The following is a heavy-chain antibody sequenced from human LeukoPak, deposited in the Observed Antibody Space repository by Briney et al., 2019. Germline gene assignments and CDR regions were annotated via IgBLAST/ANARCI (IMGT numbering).Heavy chain of an antibody. D-gene: IGHD1-1*01. J-gene: IGHJ1*01. CDR3: VPPATGLRRTISIEYFQD. V-gene: IGHV3-48*03. CDR1: GLTFSSYD. CDR2: MSSSGTTI. Sequence: GGSLRLSCAAAGLTFSSYDMYWVRQAPGKGLEWGSYMSSSGTTIYYADSVKGRFTISRDNANNLVYLQMNSLRAEDTAVYYCVPPATGLRRTISIEYFQDWGQGTLVTVSS.